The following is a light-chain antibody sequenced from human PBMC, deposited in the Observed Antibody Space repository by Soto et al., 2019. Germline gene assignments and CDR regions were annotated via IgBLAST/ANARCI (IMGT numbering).Light chain of an antibody. CDR3: QQRHMWPIT. CDR2: GAS. J-gene: IGKJ5*01. V-gene: IGKV3D-20*02. CDR1: QSVSSNY. Sequence: EIVLTQSPGTPSLSPGERATLSCGASQSVSSNYLAWYQQKPGRAPRLLIYGASSRATGIPPRFSGSGSGTDFTLTISSLEPEDSAVYYCQQRHMWPITFGQGTRLEIK.